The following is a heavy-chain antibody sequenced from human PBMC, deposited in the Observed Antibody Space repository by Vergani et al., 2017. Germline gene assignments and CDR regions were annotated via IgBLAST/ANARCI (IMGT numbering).Heavy chain of an antibody. D-gene: IGHD5-18*01. CDR1: GFTFSSYS. Sequence: EVQLVESGGGLVKPGGSLRLSCAASGFTFSSYSMNWVRQAPGKGLEWVSSISSSSSYIYYADSVKGRFTISRDNAKNSLYLQMNSLRAEDTPVYYCARDQGYSYGGSDAFDIWGQGTMVTVSS. CDR3: ARDQGYSYGGSDAFDI. J-gene: IGHJ3*02. V-gene: IGHV3-21*01. CDR2: ISSSSSYI.